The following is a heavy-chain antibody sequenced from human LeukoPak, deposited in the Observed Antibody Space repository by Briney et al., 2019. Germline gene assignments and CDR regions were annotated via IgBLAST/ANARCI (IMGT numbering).Heavy chain of an antibody. J-gene: IGHJ1*01. D-gene: IGHD6-13*01. CDR2: IYPGDSDT. CDR3: ASPGVIAAAGTGEYFQH. Sequence: GESLQISCKGSGYHFTSYWIGWVRQLPGKGLEWMGIIYPGDSDTRYSPSFQGQVTISADKSISTAYLQWSSLKASDTAMYYCASPGVIAAAGTGEYFQHWGQGTLVTVSS. CDR1: GYHFTSYW. V-gene: IGHV5-51*01.